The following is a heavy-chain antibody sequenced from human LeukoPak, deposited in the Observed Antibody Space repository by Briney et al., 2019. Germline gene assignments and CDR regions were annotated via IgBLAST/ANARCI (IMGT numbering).Heavy chain of an antibody. CDR3: AARDIVVVVAATQPFDY. CDR1: GFTVSSNY. CDR2: IYSGGST. Sequence: GGSLRLSCAASGFTVSSNYMSWVRQAPGKGLEWVSVIYSGGSTYYADSVKGRFTISRDNSKNTLYLQMNSLRAEDTAVYYCAARDIVVVVAATQPFDYWGQGTLVTVSS. D-gene: IGHD2-15*01. V-gene: IGHV3-66*01. J-gene: IGHJ4*02.